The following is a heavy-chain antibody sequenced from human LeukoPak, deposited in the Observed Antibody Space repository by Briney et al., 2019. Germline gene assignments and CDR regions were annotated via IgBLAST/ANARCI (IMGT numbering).Heavy chain of an antibody. CDR1: CRPISSYY. D-gene: IGHD2-2*01. J-gene: IGHJ2*01. CDR2: IYSSGSA. CDR3: DQKYFDF. Sequence: PSETLSLTCTFSCRPISSYYWSWIRQPAGKGLEWIGRIYSSGSATYNPSLKGRISMSVDTSKNQFSLKLSSVTAADTAVSYGDQKYFDFWGRGTLVTVSS. V-gene: IGHV4-4*07.